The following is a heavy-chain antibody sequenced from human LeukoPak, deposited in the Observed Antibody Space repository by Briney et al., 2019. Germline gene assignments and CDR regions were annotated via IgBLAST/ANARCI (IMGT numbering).Heavy chain of an antibody. J-gene: IGHJ4*02. Sequence: SETLSLTCTVSGGSLNDYYWSWIRQPPGKGLEWIAYIYCNGSTNYNPSLKSRVTISVDTSKNQFSLKLSSVTAADTAVYYCARAGYTSGWYGGSYYFHYWGQGTLVSVSS. CDR2: IYCNGST. CDR1: GGSLNDYY. CDR3: ARAGYTSGWYGGSYYFHY. D-gene: IGHD6-19*01. V-gene: IGHV4-59*01.